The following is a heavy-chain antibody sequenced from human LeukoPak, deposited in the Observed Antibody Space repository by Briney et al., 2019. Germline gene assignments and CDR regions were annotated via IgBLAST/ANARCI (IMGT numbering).Heavy chain of an antibody. J-gene: IGHJ6*03. CDR1: GRSISSSSYY. CDR2: IYYSGST. D-gene: IGHD2-2*01. Sequence: PSETLSLTCTVSGRSISSSSYYWGWIRQPPGKGLEWIGSIYYSGSTYYNPSLKSRVTISVDTSKNQFSLKLSSVTAADTAVYYCARSWSLVVPAAINYYYMDVWGKGTTVTVSS. CDR3: ARSWSLVVPAAINYYYMDV. V-gene: IGHV4-39*07.